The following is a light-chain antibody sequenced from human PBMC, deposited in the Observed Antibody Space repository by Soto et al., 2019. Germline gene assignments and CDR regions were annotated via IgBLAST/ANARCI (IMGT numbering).Light chain of an antibody. CDR3: QHYGGSSWT. J-gene: IGKJ1*01. CDR1: QSLTNSF. CDR2: DTS. V-gene: IGKV3-20*01. Sequence: LTQSPGTLSLSPGERATLSCSASQSLTNSFIAWYQQKPGQAPRLLIYDTSSRASGIPDRFSGSGSGTDFTLTISRLETEDFAVYYCQHYGGSSWTFGQGTKVDIK.